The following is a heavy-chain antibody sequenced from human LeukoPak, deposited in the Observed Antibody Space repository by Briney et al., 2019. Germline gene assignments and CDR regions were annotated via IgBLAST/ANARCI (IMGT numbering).Heavy chain of an antibody. Sequence: PGGSLRLSCAASGFTFSSYAMYWVRQAPGKGLEYVSSISSNGGGTYYANSVKGRFTISRDNSKNTLYLQMNSLRAEDTAVYYCARSPPPYYYYYGMDVWGQGTTVTVSS. V-gene: IGHV3-64*01. J-gene: IGHJ6*02. CDR1: GFTFSSYA. CDR2: ISSNGGGT. CDR3: ARSPPPYYYYYGMDV.